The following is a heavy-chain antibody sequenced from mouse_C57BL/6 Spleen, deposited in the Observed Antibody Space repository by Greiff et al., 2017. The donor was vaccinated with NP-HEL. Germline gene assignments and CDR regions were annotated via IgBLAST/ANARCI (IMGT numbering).Heavy chain of an antibody. Sequence: VQLQQPGAELVRPGSSVKLSCKASGYTFTSYWMDWVKQRPGQGLEWIGNIYPSDSETHYNQKFKDKATLTVDKSSSTAYMQLSSLTSEDSAVYCCAGLTTVVAVDYWGQGTTLTVSS. CDR3: AGLTTVVAVDY. D-gene: IGHD1-1*01. CDR1: GYTFTSYW. CDR2: IYPSDSET. V-gene: IGHV1-61*01. J-gene: IGHJ2*01.